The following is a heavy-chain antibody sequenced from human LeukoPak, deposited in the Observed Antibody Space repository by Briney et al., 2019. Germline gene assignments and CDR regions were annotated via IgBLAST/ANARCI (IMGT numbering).Heavy chain of an antibody. D-gene: IGHD2-15*01. CDR3: TREVVVAAPLDY. J-gene: IGHJ4*02. V-gene: IGHV3-49*04. CDR1: GFTFGDYA. CDR2: IRSKAYGETT. Sequence: QPGRSLRLSCTASGFTFGDYAMSWVRQAPGKGLEWVGFIRSKAYGETTEYAASVKGRFTISRDDSKSIAYLQMNSLKTEDTAVYYCTREVVVAAPLDYWGQGTLVTVSS.